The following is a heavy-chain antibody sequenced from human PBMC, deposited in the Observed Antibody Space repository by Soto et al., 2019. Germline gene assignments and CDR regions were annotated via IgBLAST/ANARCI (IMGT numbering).Heavy chain of an antibody. CDR1: GGSIRDEYHY. CDR3: ARDRPVGPFSYKGDDGMDV. CDR2: IYYSGAK. Sequence: SETLSLTCTISGGSIRDEYHYWSWVRQSPWKGLEWIGHIYYSGAKYLSEALEGRVTMSLDTSKNQFSMHLRSVTAADTATYFCARDRPVGPFSYKGDDGMDVWGQGXTVTVSS. D-gene: IGHD3-3*02. V-gene: IGHV4-30-4*01. J-gene: IGHJ6*02.